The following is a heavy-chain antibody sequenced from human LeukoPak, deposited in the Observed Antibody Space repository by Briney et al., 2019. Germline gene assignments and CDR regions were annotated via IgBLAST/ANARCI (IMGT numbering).Heavy chain of an antibody. CDR2: ITGSGDST. CDR3: AKAPYSGGWRDFDS. D-gene: IGHD6-19*01. J-gene: IGHJ4*02. Sequence: GGSLRLSCAASGFSFSSYAMNWVRQAPGEGLERVSAITGSGDSTYYADSVKGRFTISRDNSKYTLYLQMNSLRAEDTAVYYCAKAPYSGGWRDFDSWGRGTLVTVSS. CDR1: GFSFSSYA. V-gene: IGHV3-23*01.